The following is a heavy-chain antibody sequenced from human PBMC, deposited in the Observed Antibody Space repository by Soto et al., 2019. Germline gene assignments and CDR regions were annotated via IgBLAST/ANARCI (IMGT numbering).Heavy chain of an antibody. CDR2: ISSDGSSK. V-gene: IGHV3-30*13. Sequence: QLQLVESGGGVVQPGRSLRLSCAASGFDFSTYDMHWVRQAPGKGLEWVAFISSDGSSKYYTSFLEGRLTVSRDNSKNRLFLQLANLRPEDTSTYYCAKAAWCNGQSCYGCFDLWGRATLVTVSS. CDR3: AKAAWCNGQSCYGCFDL. D-gene: IGHD2-8*01. CDR1: GFDFSTYD. J-gene: IGHJ2*01.